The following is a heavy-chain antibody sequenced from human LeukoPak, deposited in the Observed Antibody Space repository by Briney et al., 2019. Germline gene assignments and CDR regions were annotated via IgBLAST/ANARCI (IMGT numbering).Heavy chain of an antibody. V-gene: IGHV1-8*03. D-gene: IGHD1-26*01. CDR1: GYTFTSYD. Sequence: ASVKVSCKASGYTFTSYDINWMRQATGQGLEWMGWMNPNSGNTAYAQKFQGRVTIIRNTSISTAYMELSSLTSEDTAVYYCARPRIVGADDAFDIWGQGTMVTVSS. CDR2: MNPNSGNT. J-gene: IGHJ3*02. CDR3: ARPRIVGADDAFDI.